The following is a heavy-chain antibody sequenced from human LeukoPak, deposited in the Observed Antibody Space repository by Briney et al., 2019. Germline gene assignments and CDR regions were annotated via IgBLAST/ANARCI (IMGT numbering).Heavy chain of an antibody. CDR3: ARDRTTVTTYLAVRMDV. J-gene: IGHJ6*02. CDR1: GFTFSDCY. Sequence: GGSLRLSCAASGFTFSDCYMSWIRQAPGKGLEWVSYISSSSSYTNYADSVKGRFTISRDNAKNSLYLQMNSLRAEDTAVYYCARDRTTVTTYLAVRMDVWGQGTTVTVSS. D-gene: IGHD4-17*01. CDR2: ISSSSSYT. V-gene: IGHV3-11*06.